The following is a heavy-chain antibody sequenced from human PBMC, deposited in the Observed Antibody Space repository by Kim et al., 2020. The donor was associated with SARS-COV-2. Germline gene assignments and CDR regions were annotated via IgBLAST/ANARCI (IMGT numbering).Heavy chain of an antibody. D-gene: IGHD6-19*01. CDR1: GGSISSGGYY. CDR2: IYYSGST. CDR3: GSGWTSKVDY. Sequence: SETLSLTCTVSGGSISSGGYYWSWIRQHPGKGLEWIGYIYYSGSTYYNPSLKSRVTISVDTSKNQFSLKLSSVTAADTAVYYCGSGWTSKVDYGGQGTLVTVSS. V-gene: IGHV4-31*03. J-gene: IGHJ4*02.